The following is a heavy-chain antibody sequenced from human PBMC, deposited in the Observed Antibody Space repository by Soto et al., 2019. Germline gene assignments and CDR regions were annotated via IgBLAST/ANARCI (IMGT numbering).Heavy chain of an antibody. CDR2: IYYSGST. V-gene: IGHV4-31*03. CDR1: GGSISSGGYY. J-gene: IGHJ5*02. CDR3: ARSLGLLHHYNWFDP. D-gene: IGHD2-21*02. Sequence: SETLSLTCTVSGGSISSGGYYWSWIRQHPGKGLEWIGYIYYSGSTYYNPSLKSRVTISVDTSKNQFSLKLSSVTAADTAVYYCARSLGLLHHYNWFDPWGQGTLVTVSS.